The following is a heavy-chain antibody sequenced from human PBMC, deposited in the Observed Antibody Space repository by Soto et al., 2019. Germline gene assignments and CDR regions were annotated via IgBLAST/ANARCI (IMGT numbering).Heavy chain of an antibody. Sequence: SETLSLTCTVSGGSISSGDYYWSWIRQPPGKGLEGIGYIYYSGSTYYNPSLKSRVTISVDTSKNQFSLKLSSVTAADTAVSYCARGGGYYEPGYSQHWGQGTLVTVSS. CDR1: GGSISSGDYY. CDR3: ARGGGYYEPGYSQH. CDR2: IYYSGST. D-gene: IGHD3-22*01. J-gene: IGHJ1*01. V-gene: IGHV4-30-4*01.